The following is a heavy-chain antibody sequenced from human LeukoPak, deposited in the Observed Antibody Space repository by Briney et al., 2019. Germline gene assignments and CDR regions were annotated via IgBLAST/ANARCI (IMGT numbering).Heavy chain of an antibody. J-gene: IGHJ4*02. CDR3: AREHIAVAGLAC. CDR2: MNPNSGNT. Sequence: ASVKVSCKASGYTFTSYDINWVQQATGQGLEWMGWMNPNSGNTGYAQKFQGRVTMTRNTSISTAYMELSSLRSEDTAVYYCAREHIAVAGLACWGQGTLVTVSS. CDR1: GYTFTSYD. D-gene: IGHD6-19*01. V-gene: IGHV1-8*01.